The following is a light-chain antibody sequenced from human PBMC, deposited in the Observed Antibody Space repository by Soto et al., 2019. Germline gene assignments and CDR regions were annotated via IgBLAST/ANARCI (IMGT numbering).Light chain of an antibody. CDR3: KSYTSSKSNV. CDR2: EVS. Sequence: QPSLTQPASVSRSPGQAITISCSGSSRDVGAHNFVSWSQHHPGKAPKLMIYEVSNRPSGVSNRFSGSKSGNTASLTISGLQAEDEADEYCKSYTSSKSNVFGSGSKV. J-gene: IGLJ1*01. CDR1: SRDVGAHNF. V-gene: IGLV2-14*01.